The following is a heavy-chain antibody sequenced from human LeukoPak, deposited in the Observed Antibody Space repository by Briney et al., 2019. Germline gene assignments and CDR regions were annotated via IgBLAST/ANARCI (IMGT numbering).Heavy chain of an antibody. J-gene: IGHJ4*02. CDR1: GDRVSSNSAT. CDR2: TYYRSKWSS. D-gene: IGHD6-19*01. CDR3: TREAVAGFNY. Sequence: SQTLSLTCAISGDRVSSNSATWNWIRQSPSRGLEWLGRTYYRSKWSSDYALSVKSRITINPDTSKNQFSLQLNSVTPEDTAVYFCTREAVAGFNYWGQGTLVTVSS. V-gene: IGHV6-1*01.